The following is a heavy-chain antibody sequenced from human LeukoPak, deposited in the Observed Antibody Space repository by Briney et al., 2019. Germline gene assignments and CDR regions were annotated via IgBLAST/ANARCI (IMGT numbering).Heavy chain of an antibody. Sequence: GGSLRLSCAASGFTFSDYYMSWIRQAPGKGLEWVSYISSSGITIYYADSVKGRFTISRDNAKNSLYLQMNSLRAEDTAVYYCARMSSSGHYFDYWGQGALVTVSS. CDR2: ISSSGITI. D-gene: IGHD6-19*01. CDR1: GFTFSDYY. CDR3: ARMSSSGHYFDY. J-gene: IGHJ4*02. V-gene: IGHV3-11*04.